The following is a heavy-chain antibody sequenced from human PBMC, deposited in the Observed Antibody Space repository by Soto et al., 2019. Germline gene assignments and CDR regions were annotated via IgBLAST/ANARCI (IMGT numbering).Heavy chain of an antibody. J-gene: IGHJ4*02. V-gene: IGHV4-28*01. CDR3: AISFWSGYYLREY. CDR1: GYSITSTNW. CDR2: IYYSGRT. D-gene: IGHD3-3*01. Sequence: PSETLSLTCAFSGYSITSTNWWGWIRQPPGRGLEWIGNIYYSGRTYCNPSLKSRVTMSVDTSNNQFSLKLSSVSAVDTAVYYCAISFWSGYYLREYWGQGTLVTVS.